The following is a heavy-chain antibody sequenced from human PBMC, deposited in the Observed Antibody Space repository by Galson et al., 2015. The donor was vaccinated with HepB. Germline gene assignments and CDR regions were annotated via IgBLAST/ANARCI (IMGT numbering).Heavy chain of an antibody. V-gene: IGHV3-43*01. CDR2: INWSGSSV. Sequence: SLRLSCAASGFTFDGYTMHWVRQAPGKGLEWVALINWSGSSVFYTESVEGRFSISRDNNKNSVYLQMNSLRADDTALYFCAKAGLAAWYDFSYFDSWGQGTLVTVSS. J-gene: IGHJ4*02. CDR3: AKAGLAAWYDFSYFDS. D-gene: IGHD1-1*01. CDR1: GFTFDGYT.